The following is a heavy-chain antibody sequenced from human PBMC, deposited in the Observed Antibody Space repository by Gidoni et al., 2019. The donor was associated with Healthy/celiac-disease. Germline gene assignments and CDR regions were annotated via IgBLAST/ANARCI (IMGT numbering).Heavy chain of an antibody. D-gene: IGHD6-19*01. CDR2: ISGWGGRT. CDR1: GFTFSIYA. CDR3: AKPLYSSGWYEGDFDY. Sequence: EVQLLESGGGLVQPGGSLRLSSAASGFTFSIYAMGWVRQAPGKWLGWVSAISGWGGRTYYADSVKGRFTISRDNSKNTLYLQMNSLRAEDTAVYYCAKPLYSSGWYEGDFDYWGQGTLVTVSS. V-gene: IGHV3-23*01. J-gene: IGHJ4*02.